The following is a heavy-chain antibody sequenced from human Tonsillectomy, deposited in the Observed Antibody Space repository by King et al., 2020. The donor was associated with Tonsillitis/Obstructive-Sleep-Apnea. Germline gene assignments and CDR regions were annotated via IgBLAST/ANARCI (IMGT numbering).Heavy chain of an antibody. V-gene: IGHV3-23*04. CDR1: GFTFSSYA. CDR3: AKDNRRFGELLGGDYYMDV. D-gene: IGHD3-10*01. J-gene: IGHJ6*03. Sequence: GQLVQSGGGLVQPGGSLRLSCAASGFTFSSYAMSWVRQAPGKGLEWVSAISGSGGSTYYADSVKGRFTISRDNSKNTLYLQMNSLRAEDTAVYYCAKDNRRFGELLGGDYYMDVWGKGTTVTVSS. CDR2: ISGSGGST.